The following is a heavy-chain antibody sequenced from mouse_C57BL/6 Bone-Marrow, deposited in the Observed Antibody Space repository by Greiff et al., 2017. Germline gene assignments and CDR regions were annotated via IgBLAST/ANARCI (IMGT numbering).Heavy chain of an antibody. V-gene: IGHV1-59*01. J-gene: IGHJ4*01. D-gene: IGHD2-2*01. CDR2: IDSSDSYI. CDR1: GYTFTSYW. CDR3: ARWVYYGCFYAIDY. Sequence: QVQLQQPGAELVRPGTSVKLSCKASGYTFTSYWMHWVMQRPGQGLEWIGVIDSSDSYINYNQKFKGKATLTVDTYSSPTYMQLSRLTSEDSAVYYCARWVYYGCFYAIDYWGQGTSVTVSS.